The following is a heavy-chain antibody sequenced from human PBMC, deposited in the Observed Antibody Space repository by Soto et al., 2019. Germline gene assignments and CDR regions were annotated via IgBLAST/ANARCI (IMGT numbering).Heavy chain of an antibody. CDR3: AREVKRFVVVPAAIPN. V-gene: IGHV3-21*01. J-gene: IGHJ4*02. D-gene: IGHD2-2*01. CDR2: ISSSSSYI. Sequence: EVQLVESGGGLVKPGGSLRLSCAASGFTFSSYSMNWVRQAPGKGLEWVSSISSSSSYIYYADSVKGRFTISRDNAKNXLDLQMNSLRAEDTAVYYCAREVKRFVVVPAAIPNWGQGTLVTVSS. CDR1: GFTFSSYS.